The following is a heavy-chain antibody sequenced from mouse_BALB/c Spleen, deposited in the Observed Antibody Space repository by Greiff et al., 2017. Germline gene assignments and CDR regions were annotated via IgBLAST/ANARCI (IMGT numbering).Heavy chain of an antibody. CDR1: GYTFTDYA. CDR2: ISTYYGDA. V-gene: IGHV1S137*01. D-gene: IGHD2-10*02. CDR3: ARRRYGNYWYFDV. J-gene: IGHJ1*01. Sequence: QVQLKESGAELVRPGVSVKISCKGSGYTFTDYAMHWVKQSHAKSLEWIGVISTYYGDASYNQKFKGKATMTVDKSSSTAYMELARLTSEDSAIYYCARRRYGNYWYFDVWGAGTTVTVSS.